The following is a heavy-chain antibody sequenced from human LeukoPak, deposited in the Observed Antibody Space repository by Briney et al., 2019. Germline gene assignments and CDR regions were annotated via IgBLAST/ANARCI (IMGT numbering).Heavy chain of an antibody. D-gene: IGHD2-8*01. V-gene: IGHV3-23*01. CDR3: AKGSGVHPLDGMDV. CDR2: ITTSGGST. J-gene: IGHJ6*02. Sequence: PGGSLRLSCAGSGFTFSSYALSWVRQAPGKGLAWVSLITTSGGSTFYADSVKGRFAISRDNSKNTLCLQMNSLRDEDTAVYYCAKGSGVHPLDGMDVWGQGTTVTVSS. CDR1: GFTFSSYA.